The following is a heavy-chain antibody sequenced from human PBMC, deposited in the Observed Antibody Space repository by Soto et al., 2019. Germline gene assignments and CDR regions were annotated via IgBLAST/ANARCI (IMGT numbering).Heavy chain of an antibody. D-gene: IGHD1-20*01. Sequence: QLQLQESGPGLVKPSETLSLTCTVSGGSISSSSYYWGWIRQPPGKGLEWIGSIYYSGSTYYNPSLKSRVTISVDTSKNQFSLKLSSVTAADTAVYYCARYDWNAAFDYWGQGTLVTVSS. J-gene: IGHJ4*02. CDR1: GGSISSSSYY. V-gene: IGHV4-39*01. CDR2: IYYSGST. CDR3: ARYDWNAAFDY.